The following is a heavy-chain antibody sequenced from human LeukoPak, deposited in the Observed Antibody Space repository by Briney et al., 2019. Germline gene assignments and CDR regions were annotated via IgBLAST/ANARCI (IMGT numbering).Heavy chain of an antibody. D-gene: IGHD7-27*01. J-gene: IGHJ6*02. V-gene: IGHV3-23*01. Sequence: GWSLRLSCAASGFIYRSYSMREVGQAAAKGLEWVSAISGSGGSTYYADSVKGRFTISRDNSKNTLYLQMNSLRVEDTAVYYCTTYKNWVAGDVWGQGTTVSVSS. CDR1: GFIYRSYS. CDR3: TTYKNWVAGDV. CDR2: ISGSGGST.